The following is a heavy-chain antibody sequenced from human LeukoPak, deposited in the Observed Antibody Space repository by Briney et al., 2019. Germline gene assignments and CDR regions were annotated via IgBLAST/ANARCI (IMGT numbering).Heavy chain of an antibody. CDR2: IYYSGST. J-gene: IGHJ2*01. Sequence: GSLRLSCAASGFTFSDYYMSWIRQPPGKGLEWIGYIYYSGSTNYNPSLKSRVTISVDTSKNQFSLKLSSVTAADTAVYYCARDWGDGDGWYFDLWGRGTLVTVSS. D-gene: IGHD4-17*01. V-gene: IGHV4-59*01. CDR1: GFTFSDYY. CDR3: ARDWGDGDGWYFDL.